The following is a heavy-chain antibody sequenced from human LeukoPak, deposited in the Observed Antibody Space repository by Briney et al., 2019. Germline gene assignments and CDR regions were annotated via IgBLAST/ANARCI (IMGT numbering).Heavy chain of an antibody. CDR2: IRYDGSNK. CDR3: AKPRYCSGGSCLEDYYYGMDV. Sequence: GGSLRLSCAASGFTFSSYGMHWVREAPGKGLDWVAFIRYDGSNKYYADSVKGRFTISRDNSKNTLYLQMNSLRAEDTAVYYCAKPRYCSGGSCLEDYYYGMDVWGQGTTVTVSS. CDR1: GFTFSSYG. J-gene: IGHJ6*02. V-gene: IGHV3-30*02. D-gene: IGHD2-15*01.